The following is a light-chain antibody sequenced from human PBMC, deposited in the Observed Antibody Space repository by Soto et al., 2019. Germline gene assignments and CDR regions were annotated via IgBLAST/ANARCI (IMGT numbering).Light chain of an antibody. V-gene: IGLV1-40*01. CDR1: SSNIGAGYD. J-gene: IGLJ2*01. CDR2: GNS. CDR3: QSYDSSLSGVL. Sequence: QSVLTQPPSLSGAPGQRVTISCTGSSSNIGAGYDVFWYQQLPGTAPKLLIYGNSNRPSGVPDRFSGSKSGTSASLAVTGLQAEDEAEYYCQSYDSSLSGVLFGGGTKLTVL.